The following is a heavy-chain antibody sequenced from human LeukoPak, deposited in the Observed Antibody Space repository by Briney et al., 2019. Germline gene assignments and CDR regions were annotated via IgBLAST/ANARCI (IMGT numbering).Heavy chain of an antibody. V-gene: IGHV4-34*01. CDR1: GGSFSGYY. D-gene: IGHD3-10*01. Sequence: ASETLSLTCAVYGGSFSGYYWSWIRQPPGKGLGWIGEINHSGSTNYNPSLMSRVTISVGTSKNQFSLKLSSVTAADTAVYYCARGDVLWFGESPRSYYYYGMDVWGQGTTVTVSS. J-gene: IGHJ6*02. CDR2: INHSGST. CDR3: ARGDVLWFGESPRSYYYYGMDV.